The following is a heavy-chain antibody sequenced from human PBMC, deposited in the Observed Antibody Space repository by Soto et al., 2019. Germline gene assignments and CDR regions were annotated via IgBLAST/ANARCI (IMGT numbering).Heavy chain of an antibody. V-gene: IGHV1-18*01. CDR2: ISGHNGNT. Sequence: ASVKVSCKASGYSFTNYGISWVRQAPGQGLEWMGWISGHNGNTNYAQKLQGRVTMTTDTSTSTAYMELRSLRSDDTAVYYCARDRYYDFWSGYYAFDYWGQGTLVTVSS. D-gene: IGHD3-3*01. CDR1: GYSFTNYG. CDR3: ARDRYYDFWSGYYAFDY. J-gene: IGHJ4*02.